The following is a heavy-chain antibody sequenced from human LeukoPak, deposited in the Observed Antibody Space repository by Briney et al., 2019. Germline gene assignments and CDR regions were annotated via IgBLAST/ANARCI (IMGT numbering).Heavy chain of an antibody. V-gene: IGHV3-74*01. J-gene: IGHJ4*02. Sequence: GGSLRLSCAASGFTFSNYWMHWVRQAPGKGLVWVSRISSDGTSTSSADSVKGRFTISRDNSKNTLYLQMNSLRAEDTAVYYCAREDGVAVAGAFDYWGQGTLVTVSS. D-gene: IGHD6-19*01. CDR2: ISSDGTST. CDR1: GFTFSNYW. CDR3: AREDGVAVAGAFDY.